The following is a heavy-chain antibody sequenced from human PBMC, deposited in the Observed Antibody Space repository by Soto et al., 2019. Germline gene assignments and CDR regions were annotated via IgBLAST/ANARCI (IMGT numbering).Heavy chain of an antibody. CDR3: AGDSSGHAN. J-gene: IGHJ4*02. V-gene: IGHV3-21*01. CDR2: IDSSSRFI. D-gene: IGHD3-22*01. Sequence: EVQLVESGGGLVKPGGSLRLSCAASGFSFSTYTMNWVRQAPGKGLEWVSSIDSSSRFIYYADSVKGRFTISRDNAKNSLDLQMNSLRAEDTAVDDWAGDSSGHANWGQGTLVTVSS. CDR1: GFSFSTYT.